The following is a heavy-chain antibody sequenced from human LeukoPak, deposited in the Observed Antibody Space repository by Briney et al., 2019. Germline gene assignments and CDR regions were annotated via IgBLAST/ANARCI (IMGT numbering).Heavy chain of an antibody. CDR2: ISYDGSNK. CDR1: GFTFSSYG. J-gene: IGHJ5*02. V-gene: IGHV3-30*18. Sequence: GGSLRLSCAASGFTFSSYGMHWVRQAPGKGLEWVAVISYDGSNKYYADSVKGRFTISRDNSKSTLYLQMNSLRAEDTAVYYCAKWLDPWGQGTLVTVSS. CDR3: AKWLDP.